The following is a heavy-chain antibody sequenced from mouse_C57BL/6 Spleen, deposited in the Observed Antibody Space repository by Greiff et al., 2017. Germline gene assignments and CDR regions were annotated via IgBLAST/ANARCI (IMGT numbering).Heavy chain of an antibody. J-gene: IGHJ2*01. CDR1: GFTFSDYG. D-gene: IGHD1-1*01. Sequence: EVKLVESGGGLVKPGGSLKLSCAASGFTFSDYGMHWVRQAPEKGLEWVAYISSGSSTIYYADTVKGRFTISRDNAKNTLFLQMTSLRSEDTAMYYCARKEVYGSTLDYWGQGTTLTVSS. V-gene: IGHV5-17*01. CDR3: ARKEVYGSTLDY. CDR2: ISSGSSTI.